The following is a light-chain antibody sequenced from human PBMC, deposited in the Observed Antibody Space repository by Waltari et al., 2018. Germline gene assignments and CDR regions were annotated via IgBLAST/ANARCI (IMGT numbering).Light chain of an antibody. Sequence: EVVMTKSPASLYVSLGEGVTLSCRASQIIFSNVAWYQQKTGQAPRLLNYGASTRATGIPARFSGSGSGTEFTLTISSLQSEDSAIYYCQQYNIWPWTFGPGTNVDIK. V-gene: IGKV3-15*01. CDR3: QQYNIWPWT. J-gene: IGKJ1*01. CDR2: GAS. CDR1: QIIFSN.